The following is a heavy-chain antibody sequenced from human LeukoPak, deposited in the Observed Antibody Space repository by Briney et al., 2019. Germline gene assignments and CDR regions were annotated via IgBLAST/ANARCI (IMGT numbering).Heavy chain of an antibody. CDR3: ARGQEVATMNFDY. CDR1: GFTFSSYS. V-gene: IGHV3-48*01. Sequence: GGSLRLSCAVSGFTFSSYSMNWVCQAPGKGLEWVSYISSSSTIYYADSVKGRFTISRDNAKNSLYLQMNSLRAEDTAVYYCARGQEVATMNFDYWGQGTLVTVSS. CDR2: ISSSSTI. J-gene: IGHJ4*02. D-gene: IGHD5-12*01.